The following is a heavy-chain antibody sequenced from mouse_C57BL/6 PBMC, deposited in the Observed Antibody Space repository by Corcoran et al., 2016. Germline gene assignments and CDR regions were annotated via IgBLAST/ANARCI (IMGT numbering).Heavy chain of an antibody. Sequence: EFQLQQCGRELVKPGASEKISGKASGYPCTDYNMNWVKQSNGKSLECIGVINPNYGTTSYNQKFKGKDTLTLDQSSSTAYMQLNGLTSENAAGYYCASLDYYGISYWDCDVWGTGTTVIVSS. V-gene: IGHV1-39*01. CDR1: GYPCTDYN. D-gene: IGHD1-1*01. CDR2: INPNYGTT. J-gene: IGHJ1*03. CDR3: ASLDYYGISYWDCDV.